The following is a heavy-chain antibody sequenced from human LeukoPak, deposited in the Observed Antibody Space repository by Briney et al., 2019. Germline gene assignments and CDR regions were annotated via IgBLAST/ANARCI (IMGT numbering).Heavy chain of an antibody. CDR2: IYYSGST. V-gene: IGHV4-30-4*01. D-gene: IGHD4-17*01. J-gene: IGHJ6*02. CDR1: GGSISSGDYY. CDR3: ARANYGDYSSPPYYYYGMDV. Sequence: SETLSLTCTVSGGSISSGDYYWSWIRQPPGKGLEWIGYIYYSGSTYYNPSPKSRVTISVDTSKNQFSLKLSSVTAADTAVYYCARANYGDYSSPPYYYYGMDVWGQGTTVTVSS.